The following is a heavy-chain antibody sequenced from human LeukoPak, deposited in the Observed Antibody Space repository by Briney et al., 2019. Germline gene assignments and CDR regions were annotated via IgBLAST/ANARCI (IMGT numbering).Heavy chain of an antibody. CDR2: INHRGKT. D-gene: IGHD3-3*01. J-gene: IGHJ6*03. CDR1: GCSISSSSW. Sequence: SETLSLTCAASGCSISSSSWWRWVRQPPGKGLEWIEAINHRGKTNYNPSLKSRVPISVDKSKNQFSLKLSSVTAADTAVYYCARDRDFWSGSSLYYYYYMDVWGKGTTVTVSS. CDR3: ARDRDFWSGSSLYYYYYMDV. V-gene: IGHV4-4*02.